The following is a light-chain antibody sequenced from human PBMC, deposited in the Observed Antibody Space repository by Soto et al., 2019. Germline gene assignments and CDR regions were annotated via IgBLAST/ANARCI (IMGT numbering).Light chain of an antibody. Sequence: QSALTQPASVSGSPGQSITISCTGTNSDVGGYTYVSWYQQHPGKAPKLMIYDVSNRPSGVSNRFSGSKSGNTASLTISGLQADDGADYSCSSYTSSSTPYLFGTGTKLTVL. CDR1: NSDVGGYTY. CDR3: SSYTSSSTPYL. V-gene: IGLV2-14*03. J-gene: IGLJ1*01. CDR2: DVS.